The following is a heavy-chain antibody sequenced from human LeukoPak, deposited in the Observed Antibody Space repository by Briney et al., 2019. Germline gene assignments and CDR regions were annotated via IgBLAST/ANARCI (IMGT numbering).Heavy chain of an antibody. CDR3: ATEVGATTSFDY. V-gene: IGHV1-69*01. CDR1: EGTFSSYA. CDR2: IIPIFGTA. D-gene: IGHD1-26*01. J-gene: IGHJ4*02. Sequence: SVKFSCKASEGTFSSYAISWVRQAPGQGLEWMGGIIPIFGTANYAQKFQGRVTITADESTSTAYMELSSLRSEDTAVYYCATEVGATTSFDYWGQGTLVTVSS.